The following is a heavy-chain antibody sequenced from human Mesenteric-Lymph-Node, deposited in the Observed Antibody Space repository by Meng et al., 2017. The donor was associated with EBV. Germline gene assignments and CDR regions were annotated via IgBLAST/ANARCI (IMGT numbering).Heavy chain of an antibody. CDR1: GGSFNGYY. V-gene: IGHV4-34*01. CDR2: SNQSGST. CDR3: ARGKTVGRSPWFDP. J-gene: IGHJ5*02. Sequence: QVNLQQWGAGLFKPSETLSLTCAVYGGSFNGYYWTWIRQSPGKGLEWIGESNQSGSTSYNPSLKSRVTISVDASQNQFSLKLSSVTAADTAVYYCARGKTVGRSPWFDPWGQGTLVTVSS. D-gene: IGHD4-11*01.